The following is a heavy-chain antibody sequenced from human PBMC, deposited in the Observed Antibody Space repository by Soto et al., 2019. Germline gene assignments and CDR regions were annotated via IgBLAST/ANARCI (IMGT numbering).Heavy chain of an antibody. J-gene: IGHJ4*02. V-gene: IGHV3-15*01. Sequence: GGSLRLSCAASGFTFSNAWMSWVRQAPGKGLEWVCRIKSKTDGGTTDYAAPVKGRFTISRDDSKNTLYLQMNSLKTEDTAVYYCTSRIDYWGQGTLVTVSS. CDR2: IKSKTDGGTT. CDR1: GFTFSNAW. CDR3: TSRIDY. D-gene: IGHD2-15*01.